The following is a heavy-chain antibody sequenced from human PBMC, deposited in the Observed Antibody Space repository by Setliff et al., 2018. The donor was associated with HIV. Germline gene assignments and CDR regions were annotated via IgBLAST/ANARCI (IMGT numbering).Heavy chain of an antibody. V-gene: IGHV4-31*03. CDR3: AGGPGTTSIDY. D-gene: IGHD1-26*01. Sequence: SETLSLTCSVSGGSITSGGYYWHWIRQHPGKGLEWIGYIFYSGHTFYNPSLRSRVTISVDTSKNQFSLKLSSVTAADTAVYYCAGGPGTTSIDYWAQGTPVTAPQ. CDR1: GGSITSGGYY. J-gene: IGHJ4*02. CDR2: IFYSGHT.